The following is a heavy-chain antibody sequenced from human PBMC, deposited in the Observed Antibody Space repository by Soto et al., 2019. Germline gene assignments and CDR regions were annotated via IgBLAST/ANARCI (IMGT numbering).Heavy chain of an antibody. CDR1: GYTFIGYY. CDR2: INPNNGGT. V-gene: IGHV1-2*02. J-gene: IGHJ4*02. D-gene: IGHD2-15*01. Sequence: QVQLVQSGAEVKKPGASVKVSCKASGYTFIGYYIHWVRQAPGQGLEWMGWINPNNGGTNYVQKFQGRVTMTRDTSISPAYMELSRLTSDDTAVYHCARDDGGGNCPIDNWGQGTLVTVSS. CDR3: ARDDGGGNCPIDN.